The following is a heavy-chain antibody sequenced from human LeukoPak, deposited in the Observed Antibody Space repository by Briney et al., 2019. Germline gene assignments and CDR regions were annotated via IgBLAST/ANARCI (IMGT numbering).Heavy chain of an antibody. D-gene: IGHD5-18*01. J-gene: IGHJ4*02. Sequence: SETLSLTCTVSGGSVSDNNFFWNWIRQPPGKGLEWIGYIYNSGSTNYNPALNSRVTISVDTSNNQFSLKLSSVIAADTAVYYCARDRADTAMVTGWGQGTLVTVSS. CDR3: ARDRADTAMVTG. CDR2: IYNSGST. V-gene: IGHV4-61*01. CDR1: GGSVSDNNFF.